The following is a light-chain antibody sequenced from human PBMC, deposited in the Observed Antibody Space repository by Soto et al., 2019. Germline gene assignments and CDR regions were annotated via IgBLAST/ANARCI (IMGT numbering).Light chain of an antibody. Sequence: EIVXXQSPGTXXLSPGERATXXXXASQXVXXNYLAWYQQKPGQAPRLLIYGASSRATGIPDRFSGSGSGTDFTLTISRLEPEDFAVYYCQQYGSSPPTTFGQGTRLEIK. CDR3: QQYGSSPPTT. V-gene: IGKV3-20*01. J-gene: IGKJ5*01. CDR1: QXVXXNY. CDR2: GAS.